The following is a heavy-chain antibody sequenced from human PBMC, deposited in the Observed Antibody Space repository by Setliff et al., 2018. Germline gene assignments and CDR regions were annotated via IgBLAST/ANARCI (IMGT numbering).Heavy chain of an antibody. Sequence: SETLSLTCAAYGGTFSHYYWTWIRQSPGKGLEWIGEINHSGSTNYNPSLKSRVTVSIDTSKDQFSLRMSSVSAADAAIYYCARGRNVAARLLDTWGQGSRVTVSS. J-gene: IGHJ5*02. CDR3: ARGRNVAARLLDT. D-gene: IGHD6-6*01. CDR2: INHSGST. CDR1: GGTFSHYY. V-gene: IGHV4-34*01.